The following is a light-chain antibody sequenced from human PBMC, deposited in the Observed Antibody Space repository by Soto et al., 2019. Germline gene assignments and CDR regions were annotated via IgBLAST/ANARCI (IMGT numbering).Light chain of an antibody. CDR1: SXNIGGNS. Sequence: VLTQPPSVSAAPGQKVTISCSGSSXNIGGNSVSWYQQPPGTAPKLLIYDDNKRPSGIPDRFSGSKSGTSATLGITGFQTGDEADYYCGSWDSSLSAYVFGTGTKVTVL. CDR3: GSWDSSLSAYV. CDR2: DDN. V-gene: IGLV1-51*01. J-gene: IGLJ1*01.